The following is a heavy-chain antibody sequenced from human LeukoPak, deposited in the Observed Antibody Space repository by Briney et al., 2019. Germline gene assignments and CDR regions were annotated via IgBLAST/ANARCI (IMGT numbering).Heavy chain of an antibody. Sequence: GGSLRLSCAASGFTFSSYAMHWVRQAPGKGLEWVAVISYDGSNKYYADSVKGRFTISRDNSKNTLYLQMNSLRAEDTAVYYCARSPGAARDGYYYYMDVWGKGTTVTVSS. V-gene: IGHV3-30-3*01. J-gene: IGHJ6*03. CDR3: ARSPGAARDGYYYYMDV. CDR2: ISYDGSNK. D-gene: IGHD6-6*01. CDR1: GFTFSSYA.